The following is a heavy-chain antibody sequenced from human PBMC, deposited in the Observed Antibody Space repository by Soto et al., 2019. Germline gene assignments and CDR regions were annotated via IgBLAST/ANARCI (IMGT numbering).Heavy chain of an antibody. CDR2: IYYSGST. Sequence: TLSLTCTVSGGSISSGGYYWSWIREHPGKGLEWIGYIYYSGSTYYNPSLKSRVTISVDTSKNQFSLKLSSVTAADTAVYYCARDPVIVVVPAAMPGLGMDVLGQGTTVTVSS. CDR3: ARDPVIVVVPAAMPGLGMDV. CDR1: GGSISSGGYY. D-gene: IGHD2-2*01. J-gene: IGHJ6*02. V-gene: IGHV4-31*03.